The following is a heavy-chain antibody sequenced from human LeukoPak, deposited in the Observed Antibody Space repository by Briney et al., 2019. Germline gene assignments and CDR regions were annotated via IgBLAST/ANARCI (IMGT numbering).Heavy chain of an antibody. D-gene: IGHD4/OR15-4a*01. J-gene: IGHJ4*02. CDR1: DFSFITYA. Sequence: PGGSLRLSWAGSDFSFITYAMSWVRQAPGKGLEWVSTITGRGDATYYADSVKGRFTISRDNSENTLYLQMNSLRAEDTAVYYCARRAGAYSHPYDYWGQGTLVTVSS. CDR2: ITGRGDAT. V-gene: IGHV3-23*01. CDR3: ARRAGAYSHPYDY.